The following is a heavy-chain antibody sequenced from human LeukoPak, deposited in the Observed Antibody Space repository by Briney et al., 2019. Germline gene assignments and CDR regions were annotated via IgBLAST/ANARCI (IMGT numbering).Heavy chain of an antibody. CDR2: ISAYNGNT. V-gene: IGHV1-18*01. Sequence: GASVKVSCKASGYTFTRSAMNWVRQAPGQGLEWMGWISAYNGNTNYAQKLQGRVTMTTDTSTSTAYMELRSLRSDDTAVYYCARGTGYDSSGPWGQGTLVTVSS. CDR1: GYTFTRSA. D-gene: IGHD3-22*01. CDR3: ARGTGYDSSGP. J-gene: IGHJ5*02.